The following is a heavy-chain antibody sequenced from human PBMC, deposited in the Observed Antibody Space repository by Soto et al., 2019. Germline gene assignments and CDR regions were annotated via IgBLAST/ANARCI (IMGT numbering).Heavy chain of an antibody. Sequence: GGFLRLSCAASGFTFSSYAMSWVRQAPGKGLEWVSAISGSGGSTYYADSVKGRFTISRDNSKNTLYLQMNSLRAEDTAVYYCAKGVRLGKRGYSYGRIDYWGQGTLVTVSS. D-gene: IGHD5-18*01. CDR3: AKGVRLGKRGYSYGRIDY. CDR2: ISGSGGST. V-gene: IGHV3-23*01. J-gene: IGHJ4*02. CDR1: GFTFSSYA.